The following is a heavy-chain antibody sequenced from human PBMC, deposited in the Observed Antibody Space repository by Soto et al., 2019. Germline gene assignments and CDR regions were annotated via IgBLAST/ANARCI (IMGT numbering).Heavy chain of an antibody. J-gene: IGHJ3*01. Sequence: EVQLLESGGDLVQPGGSLRLSCAASGFSFSTYAMSWVRQAAGKGLEWVSTISSSGVNTYYTDSEKGRFTISRDNSKDILYLQMNRLRAEDTAIYYCAKRPTSTGFGDPFDVWGQGTMVTVSS. CDR3: AKRPTSTGFGDPFDV. CDR2: ISSSGVNT. D-gene: IGHD3-10*01. CDR1: GFSFSTYA. V-gene: IGHV3-23*01.